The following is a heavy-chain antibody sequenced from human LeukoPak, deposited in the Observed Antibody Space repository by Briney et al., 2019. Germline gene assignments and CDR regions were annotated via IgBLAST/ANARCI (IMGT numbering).Heavy chain of an antibody. CDR1: GGSFSGYY. CDR3: ARVLGSDGYYYYYYMDV. D-gene: IGHD1-26*01. J-gene: IGHJ6*03. V-gene: IGHV4-34*01. CDR2: INHSGST. Sequence: SETLSLTCAVYGGSFSGYYWSWIRQPPGKGLEWIGEINHSGSTNYNPSLKSRVTISVDTSKNQFSLKLSSVTAADTAVYYCARVLGSDGYYYYYYMDVWGKGTTVTVSS.